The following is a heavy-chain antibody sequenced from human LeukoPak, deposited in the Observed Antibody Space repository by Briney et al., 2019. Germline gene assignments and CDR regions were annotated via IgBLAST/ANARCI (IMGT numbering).Heavy chain of an antibody. D-gene: IGHD2-15*01. CDR1: GFPFSSFW. V-gene: IGHV3-7*04. CDR2: IKQDGSEK. CDR3: ARGYCSGGSCFSSTGNFDL. Sequence: GGSRRLSCAASGFPFSSFWMSWVRQAPGKGLEGVANIKQDGSEKYYVDSVKGRFTVSRDNAENSLYLQMNSLRAEDTAVYYCARGYCSGGSCFSSTGNFDLWGRGTLVTVSS. J-gene: IGHJ2*01.